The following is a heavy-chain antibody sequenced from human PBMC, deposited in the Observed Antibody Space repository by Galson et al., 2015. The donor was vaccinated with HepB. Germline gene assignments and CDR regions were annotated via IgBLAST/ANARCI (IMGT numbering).Heavy chain of an antibody. J-gene: IGHJ5*02. CDR1: GFIFSNYY. Sequence: SVKVSCKASGFIFSNYYISWLRQAPGRGLEWLGWINPFSRHTDFAQTVQGRVTLSTDESTNTAYMELGRLRSDDTAVYYCARAALVVVVDDNENNPFAPWGQGTLVTVSS. CDR2: INPFSRHT. V-gene: IGHV1-18*01. CDR3: ARAALVVVVDDNENNPFAP. D-gene: IGHD2-15*01.